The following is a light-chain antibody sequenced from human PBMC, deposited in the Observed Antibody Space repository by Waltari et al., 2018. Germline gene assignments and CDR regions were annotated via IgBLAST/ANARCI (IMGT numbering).Light chain of an antibody. J-gene: IGLJ2*01. CDR3: SSQSSNNVVL. V-gene: IGLV2-14*01. Sequence: QSALTQPASVSGSPGQSVTIFCTGTSNDVGGYNSVSWYQEHPGQAPRLIIYDVSDRPSEVSDRFYGSKSGNPASLTISGLQAEDEADYYCSSQSSNNVVLVGGGTKLTVL. CDR1: SNDVGGYNS. CDR2: DVS.